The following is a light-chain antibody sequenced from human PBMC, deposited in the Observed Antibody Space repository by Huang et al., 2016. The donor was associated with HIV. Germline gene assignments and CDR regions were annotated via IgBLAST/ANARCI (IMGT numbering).Light chain of an antibody. CDR2: GAS. V-gene: IGKV3-15*01. CDR3: QQYNNWPPEIT. CDR1: QSVSSN. Sequence: EIVMTQSPATLSVSPGARATLSCRASQSVSSNLAWYQQKPGQAPRLLIYGASTRATGIPARFSGSGSETEFTLTISSLQSEDFAVYYCQQYNNWPPEITFGQGTRLEIK. J-gene: IGKJ5*01.